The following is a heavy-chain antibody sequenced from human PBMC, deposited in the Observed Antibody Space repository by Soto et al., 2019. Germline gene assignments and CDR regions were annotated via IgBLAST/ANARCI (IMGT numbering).Heavy chain of an antibody. CDR1: GGSISSGGYS. CDR3: ARAPVGSGWYPDAFDI. CDR2: LSYSGST. D-gene: IGHD6-19*01. J-gene: IGHJ3*02. Sequence: SETLSLTCAVSGGSISSGGYSWSWIRQPPGKGLEWIGYLSYSGSTTYNPSLTSRLTMSVDTSRNQFSLKLSSVTAADTAVYYCARAPVGSGWYPDAFDIWGQGTMVTVS. V-gene: IGHV4-61*08.